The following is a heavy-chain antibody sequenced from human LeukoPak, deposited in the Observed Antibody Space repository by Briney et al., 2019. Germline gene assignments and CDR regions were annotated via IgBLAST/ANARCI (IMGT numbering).Heavy chain of an antibody. CDR1: GFTFSNYA. CDR2: ITGSGDKT. V-gene: IGHV3-23*01. D-gene: IGHD4-17*01. CDR3: ARDLGMTTVTTEVP. J-gene: IGHJ5*02. Sequence: PGGSLRLSCAASGFTFSNYAMHWVRQAPGKGLEWVSAITGSGDKTYYADSVKGRFTVSRDNSKNTVYLQINSLRADDTAVYYCARDLGMTTVTTEVPWGQGTLVTVSS.